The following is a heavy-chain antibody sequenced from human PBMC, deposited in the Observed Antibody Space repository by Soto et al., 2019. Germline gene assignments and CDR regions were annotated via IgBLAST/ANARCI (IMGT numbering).Heavy chain of an antibody. CDR3: ARDRGAVAGTRYYYGMDV. J-gene: IGHJ6*02. CDR2: IWYDGTNK. CDR1: GFTFSSDG. D-gene: IGHD6-13*01. V-gene: IGHV3-33*01. Sequence: GGSLRLSCAASGFTFSSDGMHWVRQAPDKGLEWVAVIWYDGTNKYYTDSVKGRFTISRDNSKNTLYLQMNSLRAEDTAVYYCARDRGAVAGTRYYYGMDVWGQGTTVTVSS.